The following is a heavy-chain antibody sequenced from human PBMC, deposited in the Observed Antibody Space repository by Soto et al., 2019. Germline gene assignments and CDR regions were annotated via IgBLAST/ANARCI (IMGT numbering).Heavy chain of an antibody. Sequence: QVRLVQSGAEVLKPGASVKVSCKASGYTFSGHYMHWVRQAPGQGPEWMGWISTNTGATKYEQKFQGRVTLTRDTSISTAYMELTRLTSDDTAVYYCARDLMYSGGRATPFNWFDPWGQGTLVTVSS. CDR2: ISTNTGAT. V-gene: IGHV1-2*02. CDR3: ARDLMYSGGRATPFNWFDP. D-gene: IGHD1-26*01. J-gene: IGHJ5*02. CDR1: GYTFSGHY.